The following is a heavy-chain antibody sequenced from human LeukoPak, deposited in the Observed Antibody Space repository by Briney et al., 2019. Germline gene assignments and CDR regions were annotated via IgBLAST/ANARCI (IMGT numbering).Heavy chain of an antibody. V-gene: IGHV3-20*04. J-gene: IGHJ3*02. Sequence: GGSLRLSCAASGFTFSTYVMSWVRQAPGKGLEWVSGINWNSDNIGYADSVKGRFTISRDDAKNSLFLQMNSLRAEDTALYYCARASYYYDTTGLGAVDIWGQGTLVTVSS. CDR2: INWNSDNI. D-gene: IGHD3-22*01. CDR3: ARASYYYDTTGLGAVDI. CDR1: GFTFSTYV.